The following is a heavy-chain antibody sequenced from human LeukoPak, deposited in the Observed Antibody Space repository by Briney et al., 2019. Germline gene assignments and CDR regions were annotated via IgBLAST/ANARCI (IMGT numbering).Heavy chain of an antibody. V-gene: IGHV7-4-1*02. CDR3: ARDVADFWSGYYAHYYYGMDV. Sequence: ASVKVSCKASGYTFTSYAMNWVRQAPGQGLEWMGWINTNTGNPTYAQGFTGRFVFSLDTSVSTAYLQISSLKAEDTAVYYCARDVADFWSGYYAHYYYGMDVWGQGTTVTVSS. J-gene: IGHJ6*02. CDR2: INTNTGNP. CDR1: GYTFTSYA. D-gene: IGHD3-3*01.